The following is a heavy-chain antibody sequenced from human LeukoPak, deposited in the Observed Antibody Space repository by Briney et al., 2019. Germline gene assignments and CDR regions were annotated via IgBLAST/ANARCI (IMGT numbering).Heavy chain of an antibody. V-gene: IGHV3-48*03. CDR2: ISSSGSTI. CDR1: GFTFSSYE. D-gene: IGHD3-10*01. Sequence: GGSLRLSCAASGFTFSSYEMNWVRQAPGKGLEWVSYISSSGSTIYYADSVKGRFTISRDNAKNSLYLQMNSLRAEDTAVYYCARQYYYGSGSYSPSDYWGQGTLVTVSS. CDR3: ARQYYYGSGSYSPSDY. J-gene: IGHJ4*02.